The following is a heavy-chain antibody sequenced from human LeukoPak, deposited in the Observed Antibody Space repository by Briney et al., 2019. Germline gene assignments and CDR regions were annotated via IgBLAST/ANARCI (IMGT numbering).Heavy chain of an antibody. Sequence: GGSLRLSCAASGFTFSSYGIHWVRQAPGKGLEWVAFIRYDGNNKYNADSVKGRFTISRDNSKNTLYLQMNSLRAEDTAVYYCAKEPTYYYDSSPPDYWGQGTLVTVSS. V-gene: IGHV3-30*02. CDR1: GFTFSSYG. CDR2: IRYDGNNK. D-gene: IGHD3-22*01. CDR3: AKEPTYYYDSSPPDY. J-gene: IGHJ4*02.